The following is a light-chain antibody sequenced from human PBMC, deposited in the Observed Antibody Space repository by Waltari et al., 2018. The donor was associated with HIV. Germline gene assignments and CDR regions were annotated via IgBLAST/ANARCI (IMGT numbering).Light chain of an antibody. V-gene: IGLV2-8*01. J-gene: IGLJ1*01. CDR1: SSDVGGYNY. Sequence: QSALTQPPSASESPGQSVTISCTGTSSDVGGYNYVSWYQQHPGKAPKLMIYEVTKRPSGVPDRFSGSKSGNTASLTVSGLQAEDEADYYCSSYAGRVFGTGTKVTVL. CDR2: EVT. CDR3: SSYAGRV.